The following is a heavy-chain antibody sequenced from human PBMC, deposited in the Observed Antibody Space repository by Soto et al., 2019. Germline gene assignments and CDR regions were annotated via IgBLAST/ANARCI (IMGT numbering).Heavy chain of an antibody. CDR2: IWYDGSNK. CDR1: GFTFSSYG. V-gene: IGHV3-33*01. D-gene: IGHD3-10*01. J-gene: IGHJ6*02. Sequence: GGSLRLSCAASGFTFSSYGMHWVRQAPGKGLEWVAVIWYDGSNKYYADSVKGRFTISRDNSKNTLYLQMNSLRAEDTAVYYCARAKVKGAVLLYGMDVWGQGTTVTVSS. CDR3: ARAKVKGAVLLYGMDV.